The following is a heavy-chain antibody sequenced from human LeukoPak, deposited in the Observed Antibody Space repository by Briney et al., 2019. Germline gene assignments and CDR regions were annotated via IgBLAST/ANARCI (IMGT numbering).Heavy chain of an antibody. D-gene: IGHD6-19*01. CDR1: GGSISSSSYY. Sequence: PSETLSLTCTVSGGSISSSSYYWGWIRQPAGKGLEWIGRIYTSGSTNYNPSLKSRVTMSVDTSKNQFSLKLSSVTAADTAVYYCARQFSGWSHFDYWGQGTLVTVSS. J-gene: IGHJ4*02. V-gene: IGHV4-61*02. CDR2: IYTSGST. CDR3: ARQFSGWSHFDY.